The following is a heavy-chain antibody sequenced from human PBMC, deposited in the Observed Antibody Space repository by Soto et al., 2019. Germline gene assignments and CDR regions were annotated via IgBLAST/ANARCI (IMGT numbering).Heavy chain of an antibody. D-gene: IGHD2-21*01. CDR3: ATYLLRVREMDV. Sequence: EVQLLESGGGLVQPGGSLRLSCAASGFTFSSYAMSWVRQAPGKGLEWVSAISGGGANTYYADAVKGRFTISRDNAQTTLYLQMNSVRAEDMDEYYCATYLLRVREMDVWGKGTTVTVSS. V-gene: IGHV3-23*01. CDR2: ISGGGANT. CDR1: GFTFSSYA. J-gene: IGHJ6*04.